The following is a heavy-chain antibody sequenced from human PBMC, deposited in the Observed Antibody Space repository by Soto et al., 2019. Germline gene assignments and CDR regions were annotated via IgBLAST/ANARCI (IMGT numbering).Heavy chain of an antibody. D-gene: IGHD3-9*01. J-gene: IGHJ6*02. V-gene: IGHV5-10-1*01. CDR3: ARYNDILTGYYNVNYYYGMDV. Sequence: PGESLKISCKGSGYSFTSYWISWVRQMPGKGLEWMGRIDPSDSYTNYSPSFQGHVTISADKSISTAYLQWSSLKASDTATYYCARYNDILTGYYNVNYYYGMDVWGQGTTVTVSS. CDR1: GYSFTSYW. CDR2: IDPSDSYT.